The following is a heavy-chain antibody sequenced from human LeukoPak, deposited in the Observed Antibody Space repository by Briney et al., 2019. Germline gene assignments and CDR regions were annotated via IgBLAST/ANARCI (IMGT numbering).Heavy chain of an antibody. CDR1: GFTFSSYW. D-gene: IGHD1/OR15-1a*01. CDR3: ARDIGRTPTTGY. J-gene: IGHJ4*02. V-gene: IGHV3-74*01. CDR2: VNSDGSST. Sequence: GGSLRLSCAASGFTFSSYWMHWVRQAPWKGLVWVSRVNSDGSSTNYADSVKGRFTIYRDNAKNTPYLQMNSLRAEDTAVYYCARDIGRTPTTGYWGQGTLVTVSS.